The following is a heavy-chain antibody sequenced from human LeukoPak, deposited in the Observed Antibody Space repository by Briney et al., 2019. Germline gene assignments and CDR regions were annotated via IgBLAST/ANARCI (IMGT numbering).Heavy chain of an antibody. J-gene: IGHJ6*02. Sequence: ASVKVSCKASGYTFTSYGISWVRQAPGQGLEWMGWISAYNGNTNYAQKLQGRVTMTTDTSTSTAYMELRSLRSDDPAVYYCARDSSGYYFDYYYGMDVWGQGTTVTVSS. CDR2: ISAYNGNT. D-gene: IGHD3-22*01. CDR1: GYTFTSYG. CDR3: ARDSSGYYFDYYYGMDV. V-gene: IGHV1-18*01.